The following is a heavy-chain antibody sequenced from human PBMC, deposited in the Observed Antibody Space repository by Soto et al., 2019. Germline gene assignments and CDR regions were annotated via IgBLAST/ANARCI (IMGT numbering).Heavy chain of an antibody. CDR3: ARGGKGGTHFYGLDV. J-gene: IGHJ6*02. V-gene: IGHV5-51*01. Sequence: ESLKISCKGSGYSFPNYWIAWVRQMSGKGLEWMGIVYPDDSDIRYSPSFQGQVIISADKSISTAYLQWRSLKASDTAMYFCARGGKGGTHFYGLDVWGQGTTVTVSS. CDR1: GYSFPNYW. D-gene: IGHD1-26*01. CDR2: VYPDDSDI.